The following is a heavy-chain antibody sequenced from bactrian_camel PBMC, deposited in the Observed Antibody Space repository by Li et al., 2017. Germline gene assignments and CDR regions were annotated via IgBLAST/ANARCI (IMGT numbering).Heavy chain of an antibody. CDR2: IQPFSDAK. V-gene: IGHV3S60*01. J-gene: IGHJ4*01. Sequence: HVQLVESGGGSVQAGGSLRLSCLALCFPYDTNNRMGWFRQVPGKEREGVAIIQPFSDAKYYADSVKGRFTISKDNANNTVNLMMNSLKPEDTAMYYCAANFGPYCSGPYLARRANFEGQGTQVTVS. CDR1: CFPYDTNNR. D-gene: IGHD2*01.